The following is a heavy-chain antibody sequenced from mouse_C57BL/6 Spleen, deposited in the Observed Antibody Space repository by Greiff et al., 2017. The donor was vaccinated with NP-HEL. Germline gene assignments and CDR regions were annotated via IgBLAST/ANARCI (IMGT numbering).Heavy chain of an antibody. Sequence: VKLQQPGAELVKPGASVKLSCKASGYTFTSYWMQWVKQRPGQGLEWIGEIDPSDSYTNYNQKFKGKATLTVDTSSSTAYMQLSSLTSEDSAVYYCARRGYGKGAMDYWGQGTSVTVSS. CDR2: IDPSDSYT. CDR3: ARRGYGKGAMDY. J-gene: IGHJ4*01. D-gene: IGHD1-1*01. V-gene: IGHV1-50*01. CDR1: GYTFTSYW.